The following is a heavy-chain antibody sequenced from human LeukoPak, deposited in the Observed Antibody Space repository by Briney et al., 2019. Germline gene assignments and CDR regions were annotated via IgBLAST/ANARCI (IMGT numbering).Heavy chain of an antibody. CDR2: INHSGST. J-gene: IGHJ4*02. Sequence: PSKTLSLTCAVYGGSFSGYYWSWIRQPPGKGLEWIGEINHSGSTNYNPSLKSRVTISVDTSKNQFSLKLSSVTAADTAVYYCARVNYYYDSSLDYWGQGTLVTVSS. V-gene: IGHV4-34*01. D-gene: IGHD3-22*01. CDR3: ARVNYYYDSSLDY. CDR1: GGSFSGYY.